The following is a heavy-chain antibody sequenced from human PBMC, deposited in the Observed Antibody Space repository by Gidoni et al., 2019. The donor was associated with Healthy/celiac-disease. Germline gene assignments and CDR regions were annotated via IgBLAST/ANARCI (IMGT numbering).Heavy chain of an antibody. V-gene: IGHV3-21*01. Sequence: EVQLVESGGGLVKPGGSLRLSCAASGFPFSSYSMNWVRQAPGKGLEWVSSISSSSSYIYYADSVKGRFTISRDNAKNSLYLQMNSLRAEDTAVYYCARDSHDYGGNSNYYYYYMDVWGKGTTVTVSS. D-gene: IGHD4-17*01. J-gene: IGHJ6*03. CDR1: GFPFSSYS. CDR3: ARDSHDYGGNSNYYYYYMDV. CDR2: ISSSSSYI.